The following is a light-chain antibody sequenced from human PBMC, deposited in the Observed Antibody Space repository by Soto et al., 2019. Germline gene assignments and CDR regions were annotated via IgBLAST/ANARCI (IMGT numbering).Light chain of an antibody. CDR1: QSVRSN. CDR3: HQYNNWPLYT. V-gene: IGKV3-15*01. Sequence: EIVMTQSPATLSVSPGEGATLSCRASQSVRSNLAWYQQKPGQAPRLLIYGASTRASGVPARFSGSGSGTEFTLTISSLQSEDFAVYYCHQYNNWPLYTFGQGTKLEI. J-gene: IGKJ2*01. CDR2: GAS.